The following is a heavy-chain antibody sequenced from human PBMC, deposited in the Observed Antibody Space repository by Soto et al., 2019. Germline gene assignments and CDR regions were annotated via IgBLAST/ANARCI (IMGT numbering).Heavy chain of an antibody. CDR2: IYYSGST. J-gene: IGHJ5*02. Sequence: PSETLSLTCTVSGGSISSYYWSWIRQPPGKGLEWIGYIYYSGSTNYNPSLKSRVTISVDTSKNQFSLKLSSVTAADTAVYYCANLVTQGWFDPWGQGTLVTVSS. CDR1: GGSISSYY. D-gene: IGHD4-4*01. V-gene: IGHV4-59*01. CDR3: ANLVTQGWFDP.